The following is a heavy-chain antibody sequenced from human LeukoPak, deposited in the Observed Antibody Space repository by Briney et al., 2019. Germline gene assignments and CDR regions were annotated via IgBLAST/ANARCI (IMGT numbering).Heavy chain of an antibody. V-gene: IGHV3-23*01. CDR2: ISGSGGST. D-gene: IGHD1-7*01. Sequence: GGSLRLSCAASGFTFSSYAMSRVRQAPGKGLEWVSAISGSGGSTYYADSVKGRFTISRDNSKNTLYLQMNSLRAEDTAVYYCALTGTDMWFDPWGQGTLVTVSS. J-gene: IGHJ5*02. CDR1: GFTFSSYA. CDR3: ALTGTDMWFDP.